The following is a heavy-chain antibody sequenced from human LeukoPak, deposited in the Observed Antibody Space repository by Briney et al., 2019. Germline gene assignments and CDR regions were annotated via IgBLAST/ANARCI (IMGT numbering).Heavy chain of an antibody. Sequence: GGSLRLSCAASGFTFSSYWMNWARQYPGKGLEWVASINHNGNVNYYVDSVKGRFTISRDNAKNSLYLQMSNLRAEDTAVYFCARGGGLDVWGQGATVTVSS. CDR2: INHNGNVN. V-gene: IGHV3-7*03. J-gene: IGHJ6*02. CDR1: GFTFSSYW. D-gene: IGHD3-16*01. CDR3: ARGGGLDV.